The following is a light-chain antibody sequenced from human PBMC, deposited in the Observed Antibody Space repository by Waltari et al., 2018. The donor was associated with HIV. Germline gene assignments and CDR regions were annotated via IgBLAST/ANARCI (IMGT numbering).Light chain of an antibody. CDR1: RSNIEHIY. Sequence: QPVLTQPPSVSSAPGPKLSIPCYGSRSNIEHIYQSWYQQRPGTAPKLLIFEANKRLSGIPDRFSGSKSGTSATLVITGLQTGDEADYYCGTCERSLNTEIFGGGTKLTVL. V-gene: IGLV1-51*02. J-gene: IGLJ2*01. CDR2: EAN. CDR3: GTCERSLNTEI.